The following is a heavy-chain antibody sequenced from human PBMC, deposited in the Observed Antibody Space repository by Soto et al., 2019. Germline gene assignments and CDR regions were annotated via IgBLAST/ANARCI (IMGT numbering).Heavy chain of an antibody. Sequence: GGSLRLSCTASGFTFGDYMMSWVRQAPGKGLEWVGFIRRKGYGGTTEYAASVQGRFTSSGDDSKSIAYLQMNSLKTEDTAVYYCTRDGPGCRGGRCYAAWGQGT. J-gene: IGHJ5*02. CDR3: TRDGPGCRGGRCYAA. CDR1: GFTFGDYM. D-gene: IGHD2-15*01. CDR2: IRRKGYGGTT. V-gene: IGHV3-49*04.